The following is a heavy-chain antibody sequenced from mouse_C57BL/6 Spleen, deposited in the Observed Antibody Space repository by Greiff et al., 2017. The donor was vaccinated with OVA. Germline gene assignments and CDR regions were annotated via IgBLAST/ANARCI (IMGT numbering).Heavy chain of an antibody. J-gene: IGHJ4*01. CDR1: GFTFSSYA. Sequence: EVMLVESGEGLVKPGGSLKLSCAASGFTFSSYAMSWVRQTPEKRLEWVAYISSGGDYIYYADTVKGRFTISRDNARNTLYLQMSSLKSEDTAMYYCTSNYPSYYYAMDYWGQGTSVTVSS. CDR2: ISSGGDYI. D-gene: IGHD2-1*01. V-gene: IGHV5-9-1*02. CDR3: TSNYPSYYYAMDY.